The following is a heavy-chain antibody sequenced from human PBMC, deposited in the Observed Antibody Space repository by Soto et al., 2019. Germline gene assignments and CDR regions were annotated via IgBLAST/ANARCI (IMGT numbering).Heavy chain of an antibody. D-gene: IGHD6-19*01. CDR3: ARQHLDVPVASAIDY. V-gene: IGHV3-73*02. CDR1: GFTFSGST. Sequence: EVQLVESGGGSVQPGGSLKRSCAASGFTFSGSTIHWVRQNSGKGLEWGGRIQSKINTYATAYAASVKGRFTISRDDSKNTAYLQMNSLKIEDTAVYYGARQHLDVPVASAIDYWGQGTLVTVSS. J-gene: IGHJ4*02. CDR2: IQSKINTYAT.